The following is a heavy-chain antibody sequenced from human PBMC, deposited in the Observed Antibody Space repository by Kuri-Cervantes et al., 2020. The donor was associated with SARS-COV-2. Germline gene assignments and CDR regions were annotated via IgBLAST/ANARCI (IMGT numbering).Heavy chain of an antibody. CDR1: GFTFSNYA. Sequence: GGSLRLSCAASGFTFSNYAMSWVRQAPGKGLEWVSAISGSGGSTYYADSVKGRFTISRDNSKNTLYLQMNSLRAEDTAVYYCAKEGYYYDSSGYYLFDYWGQGTLVTVSS. J-gene: IGHJ4*02. CDR2: ISGSGGST. V-gene: IGHV3-23*01. D-gene: IGHD3-22*01. CDR3: AKEGYYYDSSGYYLFDY.